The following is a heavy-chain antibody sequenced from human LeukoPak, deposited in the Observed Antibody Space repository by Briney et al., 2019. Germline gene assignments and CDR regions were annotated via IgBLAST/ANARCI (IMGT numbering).Heavy chain of an antibody. CDR1: GFTFNTHW. D-gene: IGHD1-20*01. CDR2: INIDGRAT. Sequence: GSLRLSCAASGFTFNTHWMHWVRQAPGKGLVWVSRINIDGRATDYADSVKGRFTISRDNDKHTLYLQMDRLRAEDTAVYYCGRDLNWNQIDYWGRGSLDPVFS. CDR3: GRDLNWNQIDY. J-gene: IGHJ4*02. V-gene: IGHV3-74*01.